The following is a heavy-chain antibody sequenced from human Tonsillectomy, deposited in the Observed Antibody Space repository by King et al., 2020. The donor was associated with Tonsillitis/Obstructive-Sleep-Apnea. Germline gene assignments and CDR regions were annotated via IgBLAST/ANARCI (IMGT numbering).Heavy chain of an antibody. D-gene: IGHD2-15*01. V-gene: IGHV3-30*18. J-gene: IGHJ6*02. CDR3: AKDGKFIGYCSGGSCLGMDV. CDR1: GFTFSSYG. Sequence: VQLVESGGGVVQPGRSLRLSCAASGFTFSSYGIHWVRQAPGKGLEWVVVISYDGSNKYYADSVKGRFTISRDNSKNTLYLQMNSLRAEDTAVYYCAKDGKFIGYCSGGSCLGMDVWGQGTTVTVSS. CDR2: ISYDGSNK.